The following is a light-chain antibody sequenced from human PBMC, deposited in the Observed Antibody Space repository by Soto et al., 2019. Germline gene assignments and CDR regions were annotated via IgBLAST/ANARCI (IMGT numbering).Light chain of an antibody. V-gene: IGLV3-25*03. J-gene: IGLJ2*01. CDR3: QYADSSGSYLV. CDR1: ALPKQY. CDR2: KDT. Sequence: SYELTQPPSVSVSPGQTARITCSGDALPKQYAYWYQQKPGQAPVLIIYKDTERPSGIPERFSGSTSGTTVTLTISGVQAEDEADYYCQYADSSGSYLVFGGGTKLTVL.